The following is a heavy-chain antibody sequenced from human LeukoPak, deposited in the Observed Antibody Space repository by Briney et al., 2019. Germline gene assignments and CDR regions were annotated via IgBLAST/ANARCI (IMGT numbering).Heavy chain of an antibody. CDR2: IYYSGST. CDR3: AREMGIAVAGRFDP. D-gene: IGHD6-19*01. J-gene: IGHJ5*02. CDR1: GGSISSYY. V-gene: IGHV4-59*01. Sequence: TPSETLSLTCTVSGGSISSYYWSWIRKPPGKGLEWFVYIYYSGSTNYNPSLKSRVTISVETSKNQFSLKLSSVTAADPAVYYCAREMGIAVAGRFDPWGQGTLVTVSS.